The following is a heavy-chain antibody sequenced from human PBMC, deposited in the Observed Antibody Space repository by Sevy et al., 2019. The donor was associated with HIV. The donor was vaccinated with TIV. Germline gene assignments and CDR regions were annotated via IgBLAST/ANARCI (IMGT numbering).Heavy chain of an antibody. CDR1: GFTFSSYG. V-gene: IGHV3-30*18. D-gene: IGHD2-21*01. CDR3: AKGIGSSCGIDH. Sequence: GGSLRLSCAASGFTFSSYGMHWVRQAPGKGLEWVAVISYAGSNKYYADSVKGRFTISRDNSKNTLYLQMNSLRAEDTAVYYCAKGIGSSCGIDHWGQGTLVTVSS. CDR2: ISYAGSNK. J-gene: IGHJ4*02.